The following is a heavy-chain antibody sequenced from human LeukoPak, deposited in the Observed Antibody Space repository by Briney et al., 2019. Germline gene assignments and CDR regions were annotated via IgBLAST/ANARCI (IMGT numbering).Heavy chain of an antibody. J-gene: IGHJ4*02. CDR3: AKGRDGYNSAFDY. Sequence: GGSLRLSCAASGFTFSSYAMSWVRQAPGKGLEWVSAISGSGGSTYYADSVKGRFTISRDNSKNTLYPQMNSLRAEDTAVYYCAKGRDGYNSAFDYWGQGTLVTVSS. CDR1: GFTFSSYA. D-gene: IGHD5-24*01. V-gene: IGHV3-23*01. CDR2: ISGSGGST.